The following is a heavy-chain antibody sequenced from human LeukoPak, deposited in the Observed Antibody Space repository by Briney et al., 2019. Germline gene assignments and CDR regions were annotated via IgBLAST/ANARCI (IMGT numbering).Heavy chain of an antibody. V-gene: IGHV3-30*02. CDR3: ARDLSVGSKPDLGFDY. CDR2: IRYDGSNK. CDR1: GFTFSTYA. D-gene: IGHD1-26*01. J-gene: IGHJ4*02. Sequence: GGSLRLSCAVSGFTFSTYAMHWVRQAPGKGLEWVAFIRYDGSNKYYADSVKGRFTISRDNSKNTLYLQMNSLRAEDTAVYYCARDLSVGSKPDLGFDYWGQGTLVTVSS.